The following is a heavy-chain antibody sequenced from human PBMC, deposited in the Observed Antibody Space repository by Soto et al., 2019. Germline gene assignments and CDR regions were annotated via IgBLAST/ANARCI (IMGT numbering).Heavy chain of an antibody. CDR2: VSHVGST. V-gene: IGHV4-39*02. CDR3: EDGIRDSVPVSAFLLNRSPDL. J-gene: IGHJ2*01. Sequence: PPGKGLEWIGSVSHVGSTHYNPSFKSRGTISVDTSKNDFSLKVTSVTAADTSFYQAEDGIRDSVPVSAFLLNRSPDL. D-gene: IGHD3-9*01.